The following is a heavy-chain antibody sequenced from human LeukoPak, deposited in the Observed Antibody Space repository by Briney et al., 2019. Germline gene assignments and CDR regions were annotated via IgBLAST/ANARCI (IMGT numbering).Heavy chain of an antibody. Sequence: SETLSLTCAVYGGSFSGYYWSWIRQPPGKGLEWIGEINHSGSTNYNPSLKSRVTISVDTSKNQFSLKLSSVIAADTAVYYCARWVTGLDYWGQGTLVTVSS. CDR3: ARWVTGLDY. V-gene: IGHV4-34*01. CDR1: GGSFSGYY. D-gene: IGHD2-21*02. CDR2: INHSGST. J-gene: IGHJ4*02.